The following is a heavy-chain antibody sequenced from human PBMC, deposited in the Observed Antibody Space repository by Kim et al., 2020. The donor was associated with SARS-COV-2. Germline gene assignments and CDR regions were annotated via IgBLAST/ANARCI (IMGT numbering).Heavy chain of an antibody. D-gene: IGHD3-22*01. CDR2: IIPIFGTA. J-gene: IGHJ4*02. V-gene: IGHV1-69*13. CDR1: GGTFSSYA. Sequence: SVKVSCKASGGTFSSYAISWVRQAPGQGLEWMGGIIPIFGTANYAQKFQGRVTITADESTSTAYMELSSLRSEDTAVYYCARGAYYYDSSGYYYFDYWGQGTLVTVSS. CDR3: ARGAYYYDSSGYYYFDY.